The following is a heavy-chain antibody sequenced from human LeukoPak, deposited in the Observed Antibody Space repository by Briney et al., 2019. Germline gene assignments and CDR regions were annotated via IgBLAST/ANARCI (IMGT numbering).Heavy chain of an antibody. CDR1: GYSFTSHY. D-gene: IGHD6-13*01. CDR2: INPSGSST. CDR3: ARGGAAPEGYWFFDL. V-gene: IGHV1-46*01. J-gene: IGHJ2*01. Sequence: GASVKVSCKASGYSFTSHYMHWVRQAPGQGLEWMGLINPSGSSTLYAQKFQGRVTMTRDTSISTAYMDLSRLRSDDTAVYYCARGGAAPEGYWFFDLWGRGTLVTVSS.